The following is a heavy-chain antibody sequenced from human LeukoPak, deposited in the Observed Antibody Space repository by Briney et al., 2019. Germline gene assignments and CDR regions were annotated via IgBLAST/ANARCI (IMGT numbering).Heavy chain of an antibody. CDR2: INPSGGST. CDR1: GYTFTSYY. V-gene: IGHV1-46*01. D-gene: IGHD3-22*01. CDR3: ASEFDSSGYYLPGNLDY. J-gene: IGHJ4*02. Sequence: ASVKVSCKASGYTFTSYYIHWVRQAPGQGLEWMGIINPSGGSTSYAQKFQGRVTMTRDMSTSTVYMELSSLRSEDTAVYYCASEFDSSGYYLPGNLDYWGQGTLVTVSP.